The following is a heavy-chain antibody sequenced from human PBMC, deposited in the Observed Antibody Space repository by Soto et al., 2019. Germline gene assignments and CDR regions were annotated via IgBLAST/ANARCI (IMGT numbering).Heavy chain of an antibody. D-gene: IGHD3-9*01. Sequence: ASVKVSCKASGYTFTSYAMNWVRQAPGQGLEWMGWINSNTGNPTYAQGFTGRFVFSLDTSVSTAYLQTCSLKAEDTAVYYCARDAPTLLRYFDWLSNPNYGMDVWGQGTTVTVSS. CDR2: INSNTGNP. CDR3: ARDAPTLLRYFDWLSNPNYGMDV. J-gene: IGHJ6*02. V-gene: IGHV7-4-1*01. CDR1: GYTFTSYA.